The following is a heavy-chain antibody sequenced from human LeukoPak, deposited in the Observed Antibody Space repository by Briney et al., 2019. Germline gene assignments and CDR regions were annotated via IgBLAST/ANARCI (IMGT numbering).Heavy chain of an antibody. D-gene: IGHD2-21*02. V-gene: IGHV3-7*01. Sequence: PGGSLRLSCGASRFTFSNYWMRGVRQAPGKGVEGVANINQDGSKKRYADSMKGRFTISRDNAKDSLYLQPNILRAEDTAVYYCAKWGPYCVGDYCPALDSWGPGTLVTVSS. J-gene: IGHJ4*02. CDR1: RFTFSNYW. CDR3: AKWGPYCVGDYCPALDS. CDR2: INQDGSKK.